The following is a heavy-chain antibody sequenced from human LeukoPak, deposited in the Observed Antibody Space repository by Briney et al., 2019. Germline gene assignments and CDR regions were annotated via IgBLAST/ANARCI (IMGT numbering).Heavy chain of an antibody. CDR2: IVVGSGNT. Sequence: ASVKVSCKASGFTFTSSAVQWVRQARGQRLEWIGWIVVGSGNTNYAQKFQERVTITRDMSTSTAYMELSSLRSEDTAVYYCAIFRYYYYGMDVWGQGTTVTVSS. J-gene: IGHJ6*02. CDR1: GFTFTSSA. D-gene: IGHD2-21*01. V-gene: IGHV1-58*01. CDR3: AIFRYYYYGMDV.